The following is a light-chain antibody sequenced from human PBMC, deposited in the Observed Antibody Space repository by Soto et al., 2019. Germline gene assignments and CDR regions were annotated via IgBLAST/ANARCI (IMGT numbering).Light chain of an antibody. CDR1: QSVGNNF. Sequence: EIVLTQSPGTLSLSPGERATLSCRASQSVGNNFLAWYQQKPGQAPRLLIYGASSRATGIPDRFSGSGSGTDFTLTISSLEPEDFAVYYCQQYGSSPPYTFGQGTKLEIK. J-gene: IGKJ2*01. V-gene: IGKV3-20*01. CDR2: GAS. CDR3: QQYGSSPPYT.